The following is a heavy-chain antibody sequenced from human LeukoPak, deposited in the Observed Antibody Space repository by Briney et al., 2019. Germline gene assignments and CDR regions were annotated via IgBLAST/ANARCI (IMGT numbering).Heavy chain of an antibody. CDR2: IIPIFGTT. V-gene: IGHV1-69*05. CDR1: GGTFSNYA. D-gene: IGHD4-17*01. Sequence: ASVEVSRKASGGTFSNYAISWVRQAPGQGLEWMGRIIPIFGTTNYAQKFQGRVTIITDGSTSTAYVELSSLRSEDTAVYYCARTPTTMTTDAFDVWGQGTMVTVSS. CDR3: ARTPTTMTTDAFDV. J-gene: IGHJ3*01.